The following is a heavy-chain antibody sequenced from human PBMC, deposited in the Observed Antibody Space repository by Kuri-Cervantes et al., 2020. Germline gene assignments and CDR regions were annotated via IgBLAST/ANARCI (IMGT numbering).Heavy chain of an antibody. CDR2: ISPYSGNT. CDR1: GYTFTIYG. CDR3: ARDSTSTGWHNFDY. Sequence: ASVKVSCKASGYTFTIYGVSWVRQAPGQGLEWMGWISPYSGNTNYAQNLQGRVTMTTDTSTSTAYMALRSLRSDDTAVYYCARDSTSTGWHNFDYWGQGTLVTVSS. V-gene: IGHV1-18*01. D-gene: IGHD6-19*01. J-gene: IGHJ4*01.